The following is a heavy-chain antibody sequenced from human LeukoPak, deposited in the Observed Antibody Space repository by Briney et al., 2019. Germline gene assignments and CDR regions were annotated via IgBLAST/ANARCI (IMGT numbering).Heavy chain of an antibody. CDR2: ICPGDSDT. Sequence: GESLKISCKGSGYSFTSYWIGWVRQMPGKGLEWMGIICPGDSDTRYSPSFQGQVTISADKSISTAYLQWSSLKASDTAMYYCARHKIADYDILTGYYSGWFDPWGQGTLVTVSS. D-gene: IGHD3-9*01. J-gene: IGHJ5*02. V-gene: IGHV5-51*01. CDR1: GYSFTSYW. CDR3: ARHKIADYDILTGYYSGWFDP.